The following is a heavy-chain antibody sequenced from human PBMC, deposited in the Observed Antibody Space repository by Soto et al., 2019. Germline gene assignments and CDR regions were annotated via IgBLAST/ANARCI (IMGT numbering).Heavy chain of an antibody. Sequence: GGSLSLSSAASGFTFSSYSMNWVRPAPGKGLEWVSYISSSSSTIYYADSVKGRFTISRDNAKNSLYLQMNSLRAEDTAVYYCARDPGGSYFPFDYWGQGTLVTVSS. CDR3: ARDPGGSYFPFDY. D-gene: IGHD1-26*01. CDR1: GFTFSSYS. V-gene: IGHV3-48*01. CDR2: ISSSSSTI. J-gene: IGHJ4*02.